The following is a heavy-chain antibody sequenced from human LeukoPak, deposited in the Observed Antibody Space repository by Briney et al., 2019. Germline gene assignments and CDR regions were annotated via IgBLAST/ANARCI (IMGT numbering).Heavy chain of an antibody. CDR3: LWWSY. CDR1: GYTFTSYG. J-gene: IGHJ4*02. CDR2: IIPIFGTA. Sequence: ASVKVSCKASGYTFTSYGISWVRQAPGQGHEWMGGIIPIFGTANYAQKFQGRVTITADESTSTAYMELSSLRSEDTAVYYCLWWSYWGQGTLVTVSS. D-gene: IGHD2-21*01. V-gene: IGHV1-69*13.